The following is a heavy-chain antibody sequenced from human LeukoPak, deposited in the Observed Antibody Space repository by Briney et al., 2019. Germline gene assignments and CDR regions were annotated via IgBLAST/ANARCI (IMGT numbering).Heavy chain of an antibody. Sequence: GGSLRLSCAASGFTFSSYGMHWVRQAPGKGLEWVAVIWYDGSNKYYADSVKGRFTISRDNSKNTLYLQMNSLRAEDTAVYYCAKSGGYYFPIFFDIWGQGTMVTVSS. D-gene: IGHD3-22*01. V-gene: IGHV3-33*06. CDR3: AKSGGYYFPIFFDI. CDR2: IWYDGSNK. CDR1: GFTFSSYG. J-gene: IGHJ3*02.